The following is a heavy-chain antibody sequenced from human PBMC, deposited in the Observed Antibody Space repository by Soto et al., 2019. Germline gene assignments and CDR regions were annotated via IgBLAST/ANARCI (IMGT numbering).Heavy chain of an antibody. D-gene: IGHD3-10*01. CDR2: IYYSGIT. CDR1: GGSISRGVYY. V-gene: IGHV4-31*03. J-gene: IGHJ6*02. CDR3: ARESLLDFRGGNYYYYGMDV. Sequence: SETLSLTCTVSGGSISRGVYYWIWIRQHPGKVLDWIGYIYYSGITYYNPSLKSRVTISVDTSKNQFSMKLSSVTAADTAVYYCARESLLDFRGGNYYYYGMDVWGQGTTVTVSS.